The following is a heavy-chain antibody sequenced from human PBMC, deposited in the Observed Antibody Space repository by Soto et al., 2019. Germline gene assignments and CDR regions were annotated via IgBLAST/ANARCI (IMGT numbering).Heavy chain of an antibody. J-gene: IGHJ4*02. D-gene: IGHD3-22*01. CDR3: AKDQAYDSSGYYNY. Sequence: GGSLRLSCAASGFTFSSYAMSWVRQAPGKGLEWVSAISGSGGSTYYADSVKGRFTISRDNSKNTLYLQMNSLRAEDTAVYYCAKDQAYDSSGYYNYWGQGTLVTVSS. V-gene: IGHV3-23*01. CDR1: GFTFSSYA. CDR2: ISGSGGST.